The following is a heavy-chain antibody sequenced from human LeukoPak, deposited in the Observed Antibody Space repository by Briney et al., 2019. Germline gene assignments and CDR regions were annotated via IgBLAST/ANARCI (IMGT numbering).Heavy chain of an antibody. D-gene: IGHD4-23*01. Sequence: SETLSLTCTVSGGSISSGDYYWSWIRQPPGKGLEWIGYIYYSGSTYYNPSLKSRVTISVDTSKNQFSQKLSSVTAADTAVYYCARSGGNAYFAYWGQGTLVTVSS. CDR1: GGSISSGDYY. V-gene: IGHV4-30-4*01. CDR3: ARSGGNAYFAY. CDR2: IYYSGST. J-gene: IGHJ4*02.